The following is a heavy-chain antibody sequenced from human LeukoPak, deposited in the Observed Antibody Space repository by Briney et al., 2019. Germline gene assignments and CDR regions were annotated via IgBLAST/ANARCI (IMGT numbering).Heavy chain of an antibody. D-gene: IGHD1-26*01. CDR2: IIPIFGTA. CDR3: ARVTLTGVGATDY. V-gene: IGHV1-69*13. J-gene: IGHJ4*02. Sequence: ASVKVSCKASGGTFISYAISRVRQAPGQGLEWMGGIIPIFGTANYAQKFQGRVTITADESTSTAYMELSSLRSEDTAVYYCARVTLTGVGATDYWGQGTLVTVSS. CDR1: GGTFISYA.